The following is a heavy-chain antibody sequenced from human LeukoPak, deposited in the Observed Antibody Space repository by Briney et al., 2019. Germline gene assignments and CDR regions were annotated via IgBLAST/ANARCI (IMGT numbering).Heavy chain of an antibody. V-gene: IGHV1-24*01. CDR1: GYTLTELS. D-gene: IGHD3-10*01. J-gene: IGHJ3*02. CDR3: ATPQYYYGSGSPGAFDI. CDR2: VDPEDGET. Sequence: ASVKVSCKVSGYTLTELSMHWVRQPPGKGLEWMGSVDPEDGETIYAQKFQGRVTMAEDTSTDTAYMELSSLRSEDTAVYYCATPQYYYGSGSPGAFDIWGQGTMVTVSS.